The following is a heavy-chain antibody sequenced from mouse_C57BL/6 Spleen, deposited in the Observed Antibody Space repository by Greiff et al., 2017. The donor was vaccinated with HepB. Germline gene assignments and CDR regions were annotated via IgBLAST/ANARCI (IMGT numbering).Heavy chain of an antibody. Sequence: QVQLQQPGAELVKPGASVKLSCKASGYTFTSYWMQWVKQRPGQGLEWIGEIDPSDSYTNYNQKFKGKATLTVDTSSSTAYMQLSSLTSEDSAVYYCARSRLGDYSKRDYYAMDYWGQGTSVTVSS. CDR2: IDPSDSYT. CDR3: ARSRLGDYSKRDYYAMDY. V-gene: IGHV1-50*01. CDR1: GYTFTSYW. J-gene: IGHJ4*01. D-gene: IGHD2-5*01.